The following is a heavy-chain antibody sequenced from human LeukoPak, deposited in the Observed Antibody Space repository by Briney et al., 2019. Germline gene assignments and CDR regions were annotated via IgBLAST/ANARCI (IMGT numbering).Heavy chain of an antibody. D-gene: IGHD1-1*01. CDR1: GFTFSSYS. J-gene: IGHJ5*01. Sequence: GGSLRLSCAASGFTFSSYSMNWVRQAPGKGLEWVSYISSSGSTIYYADSVKGRLTISRDNAKNSLYVQLSSLRDEDTAVYYCARDCRLNCARQPGFDSWGQGTLVTVSS. V-gene: IGHV3-48*02. CDR2: ISSSGSTI. CDR3: ARDCRLNCARQPGFDS.